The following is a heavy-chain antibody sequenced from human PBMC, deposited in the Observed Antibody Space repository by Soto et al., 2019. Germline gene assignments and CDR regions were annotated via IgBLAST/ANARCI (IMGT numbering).Heavy chain of an antibody. Sequence: QVQLVQSGAEVKKPGSSVKVSCKASGGNFSSYAISWVRQAPGQGLEWMGGIIPIFGTANYAQKFQGRVTITADESTSTAYMEVSSLRSEDTAVYYCARRGGYCSGGSCDYYYYGMDVWGQGTTVTVSS. V-gene: IGHV1-69*01. D-gene: IGHD2-15*01. CDR1: GGNFSSYA. J-gene: IGHJ6*02. CDR3: ARRGGYCSGGSCDYYYYGMDV. CDR2: IIPIFGTA.